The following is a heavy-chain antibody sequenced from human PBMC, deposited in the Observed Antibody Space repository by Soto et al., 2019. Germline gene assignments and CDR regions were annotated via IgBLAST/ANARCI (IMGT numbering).Heavy chain of an antibody. CDR1: GYTFTGYY. CDR2: INPNSGGT. CDR3: ARGNSGSFEEDYYYYGMDG. J-gene: IGHJ6*02. Sequence: GASVKVSCKASGYTFTGYYMHWVRQAPGQGLEWMGWINPNSGGTNYAQKFQGWVTMTRDTSISTAYMELSMLRSDDTAVYYCARGNSGSFEEDYYYYGMDGWGQGTKVTVSS. V-gene: IGHV1-2*04. D-gene: IGHD1-26*01.